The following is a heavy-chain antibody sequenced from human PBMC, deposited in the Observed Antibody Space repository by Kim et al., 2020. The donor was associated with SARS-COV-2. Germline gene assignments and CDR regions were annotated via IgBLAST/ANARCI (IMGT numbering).Heavy chain of an antibody. J-gene: IGHJ4*02. CDR3: ARDPVILLYRGGYYFDY. Sequence: VKCRFTISRDNSKNTLYLQMNSLRAEDTAVYYCARDPVILLYRGGYYFDYWGQGTLVTVSS. V-gene: IGHV3-30*07. D-gene: IGHD3-10*01.